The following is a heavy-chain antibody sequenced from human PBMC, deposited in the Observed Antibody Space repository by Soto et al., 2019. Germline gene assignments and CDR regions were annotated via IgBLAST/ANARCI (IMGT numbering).Heavy chain of an antibody. CDR3: AKRMTTVTLYYFDY. V-gene: IGHV3-23*01. CDR1: GFTFSSYA. J-gene: IGHJ4*02. Sequence: PGGSLRLSCAASGFTFSSYAMSWVRQAPWKGLEWVSAISGSGGSTYYADSVKGRFTISRDNSKNTLYLQMNCLRAEDTALYYCAKRMTTVTLYYFDYWGQGTLVTVSS. CDR2: ISGSGGST. D-gene: IGHD4-17*01.